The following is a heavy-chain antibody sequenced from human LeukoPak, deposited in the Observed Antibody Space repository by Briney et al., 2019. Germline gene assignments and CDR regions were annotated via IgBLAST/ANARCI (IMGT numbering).Heavy chain of an antibody. CDR2: INPSGGST. CDR3: ARYRGSSANWFDP. J-gene: IGHJ5*02. V-gene: IGHV1-46*01. CDR1: GYTFTSYG. Sequence: ASVKVSCKASGYTFTSYGISWVRQAPGQGLEWMGIINPSGGSTNYAQKFQGRVTMTRDMSTSTVYMELSSLRSEDTAVYYCARYRGSSANWFDPWGQGTLVTVSS. D-gene: IGHD3-10*01.